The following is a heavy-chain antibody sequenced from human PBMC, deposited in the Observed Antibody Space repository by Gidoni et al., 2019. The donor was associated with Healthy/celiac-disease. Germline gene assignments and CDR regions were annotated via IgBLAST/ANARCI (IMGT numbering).Heavy chain of an antibody. J-gene: IGHJ2*01. D-gene: IGHD1-26*01. CDR2: ISAYNGKT. CDR1: GYTFTSYG. CDR3: ARDSGGSYRTWYFDL. Sequence: QVQLVQSGAEVETPGASVKVSCTASGYTFTSYGISWVRQAPGQGLEWMGWISAYNGKTNYGQKLQGRVTMTTDTSTSTAYMELRSLRSDDTAVYYCARDSGGSYRTWYFDLWGRGTLVTVSS. V-gene: IGHV1-18*01.